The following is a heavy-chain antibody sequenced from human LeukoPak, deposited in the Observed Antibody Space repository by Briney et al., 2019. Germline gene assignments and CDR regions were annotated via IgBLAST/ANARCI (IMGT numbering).Heavy chain of an antibody. Sequence: ASVKVSCKASGYTFSNYVLTWVRQAPGQGLEWMGWISVYNDNAIYAQKFEDRVTMTTDTSTSTGYMELRSLRFDDTAVYYCARSGPKDWALDYWGRGTLVSVSS. CDR1: GYTFSNYV. V-gene: IGHV1-18*01. D-gene: IGHD1-14*01. CDR3: ARSGPKDWALDY. J-gene: IGHJ4*02. CDR2: ISVYNDNA.